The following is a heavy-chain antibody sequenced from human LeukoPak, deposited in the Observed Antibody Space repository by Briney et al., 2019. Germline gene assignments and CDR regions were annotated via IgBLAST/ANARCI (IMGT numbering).Heavy chain of an antibody. CDR2: IIPIFGTA. J-gene: IGHJ6*03. CDR1: GGTFSSYA. Sequence: SVKVSCKASGGTFSSYAISWVRQAPGQGLEWMGGIIPIFGTANYAQKFQGRVTITADESTSTAYMELSSLRSEDTAVYYCARVPVVTWEGSYYYYMDVWGKGTTVTVSS. D-gene: IGHD4-23*01. V-gene: IGHV1-69*13. CDR3: ARVPVVTWEGSYYYYMDV.